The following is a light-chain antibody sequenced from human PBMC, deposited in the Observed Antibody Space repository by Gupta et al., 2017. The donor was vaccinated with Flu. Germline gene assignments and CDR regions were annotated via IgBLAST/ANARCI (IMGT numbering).Light chain of an antibody. CDR3: SSYTGSSTV. CDR2: DVT. J-gene: IGLJ2*01. Sequence: QSALTQPASVSGSPGQSITISCTGTASDISSYKYVSWYQQHPGKAPKLMIYDVTNRPSGVSNRFSGSKSGNTASLTISGLQAEDEADYYCSSYTGSSTVFGGGTKLTVL. CDR1: ASDISSYKY. V-gene: IGLV2-14*03.